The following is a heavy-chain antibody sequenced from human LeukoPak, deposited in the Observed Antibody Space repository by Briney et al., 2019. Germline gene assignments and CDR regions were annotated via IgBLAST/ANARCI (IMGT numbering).Heavy chain of an antibody. CDR2: ITPIFGTA. CDR1: GGTFSSYA. CDR3: ARDHVLGSSSWYIAFDI. Sequence: ASVKVSCKASGGTFSSYAISWVRQAPGQGLEWMGRITPIFGTANYAQKFQGRVTITTDESTSTAYMELSSLRSEDTAVYYCARDHVLGSSSWYIAFDIWGQGTMVTVSS. D-gene: IGHD6-13*01. V-gene: IGHV1-69*05. J-gene: IGHJ3*02.